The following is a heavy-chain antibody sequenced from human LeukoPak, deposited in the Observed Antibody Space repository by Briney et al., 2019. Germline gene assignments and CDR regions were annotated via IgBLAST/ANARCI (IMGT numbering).Heavy chain of an antibody. CDR1: GFTFSSYS. Sequence: GGSLRLSCAASGFTFSSYSMNWVRQARGKGLEWVSSISSSSSYIYYADSVKGRFTISRDNAKNSLYLQMNGLRAEDTAVYYCARDFIAVAGTGDWGQGTLVTVSS. CDR2: ISSSSSYI. CDR3: ARDFIAVAGTGD. D-gene: IGHD6-19*01. V-gene: IGHV3-21*01. J-gene: IGHJ4*02.